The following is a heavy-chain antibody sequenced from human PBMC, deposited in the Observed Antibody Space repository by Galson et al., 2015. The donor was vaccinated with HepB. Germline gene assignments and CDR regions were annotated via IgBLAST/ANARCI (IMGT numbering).Heavy chain of an antibody. CDR2: ISYDGSNK. D-gene: IGHD5-24*01. Sequence: SLRLSCAASGFTFSSYGMHWVRQAPGKGLEWVAVISYDGSNKYYADSVKGRFTISRDNSKNTLYLQMNSLRAEDTAVYYCAKDWEMATILWYFDLWGRGTLVTVSS. CDR3: AKDWEMATILWYFDL. CDR1: GFTFSSYG. J-gene: IGHJ2*01. V-gene: IGHV3-30*18.